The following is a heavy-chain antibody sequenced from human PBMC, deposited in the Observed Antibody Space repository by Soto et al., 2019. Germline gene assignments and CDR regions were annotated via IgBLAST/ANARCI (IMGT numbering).Heavy chain of an antibody. CDR2: IYYSGTT. CDR1: GDSISSSNYY. J-gene: IGHJ4*02. V-gene: IGHV4-39*01. D-gene: IGHD5-12*01. CDR3: TSNGRRYSGYDYDY. Sequence: SLTCNVSGDSISSSNYYWGWSRQPPGKGLEWIGRIYYSGTTYYNPSLKSRVTISGDTSKNQFSLKLTSVTAADTAVYYCTSNGRRYSGYDYDYSGQGPLVTL.